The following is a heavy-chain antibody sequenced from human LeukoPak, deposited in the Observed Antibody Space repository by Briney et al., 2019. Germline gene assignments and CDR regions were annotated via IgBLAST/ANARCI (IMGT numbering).Heavy chain of an antibody. V-gene: IGHV1-46*01. CDR3: ARDEGESGNYLGAIIDP. D-gene: IGHD1-26*01. Sequence: GASVKVSCKASGYTFTNYYMHWVRQAPGQGLEWMGIINPSGGSTSYAQKFQGRVSMTRDMSTSTVYMELSSLRSEDTAAYYCARDEGESGNYLGAIIDPWGQGTLVTVSS. J-gene: IGHJ5*02. CDR1: GYTFTNYY. CDR2: INPSGGST.